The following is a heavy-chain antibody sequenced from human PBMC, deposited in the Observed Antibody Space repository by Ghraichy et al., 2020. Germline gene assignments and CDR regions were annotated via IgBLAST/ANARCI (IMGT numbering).Heavy chain of an antibody. CDR1: GGSISSSSYL. J-gene: IGHJ4*02. CDR2: IHNSGST. D-gene: IGHD5-12*01. V-gene: IGHV4-39*01. Sequence: SQTLSLTCTVSGGSISSSSYLWGWIRQPPGKGLEWIGSIHNSGSTYYNPSLKSRVTTSVDTSRNQFSLKLSSVTAADPAVYYCARSPQNSGFGCDYWGQGTLVTVSS. CDR3: ARSPQNSGFGCDY.